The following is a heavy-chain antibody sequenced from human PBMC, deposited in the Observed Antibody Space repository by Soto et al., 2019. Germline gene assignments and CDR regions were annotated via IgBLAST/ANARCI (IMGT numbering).Heavy chain of an antibody. V-gene: IGHV3-48*01. J-gene: IGHJ6*03. CDR2: ISSSSSTI. CDR1: GFTFSSYS. Sequence: HAGGSLRLSCAASGFTFSSYSMNWVRQAPGKGLEWVSYISSSSSTIYYADSVKGRFTISRDNAKNSLYLQMNSLRAEDTAVYYCARPLLGYCSSTSCSYMDVWGKGTTVTVSS. CDR3: ARPLLGYCSSTSCSYMDV. D-gene: IGHD2-2*01.